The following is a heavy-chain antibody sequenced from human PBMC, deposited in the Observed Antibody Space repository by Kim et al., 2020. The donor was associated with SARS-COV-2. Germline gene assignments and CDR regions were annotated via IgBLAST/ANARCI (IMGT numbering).Heavy chain of an antibody. Sequence: ASVKVSCKASGYTFTSYGISWVRQAPGQGLEWMGWISAYNGNTNYAQKLQGRVTMTTDTSTSTAYMELRSLRSDDTAVYYCARDVWLLRIMITFGGVSPYFDSWGQGTLVTVSS. V-gene: IGHV1-18*04. J-gene: IGHJ4*02. D-gene: IGHD3-16*01. CDR3: ARDVWLLRIMITFGGVSPYFDS. CDR2: ISAYNGNT. CDR1: GYTFTSYG.